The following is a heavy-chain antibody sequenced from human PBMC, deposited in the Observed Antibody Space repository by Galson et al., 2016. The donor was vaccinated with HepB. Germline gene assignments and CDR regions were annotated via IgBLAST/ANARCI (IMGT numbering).Heavy chain of an antibody. CDR2: IIPIFGTP. Sequence: SVKVSCKASGDTFNSIAISWVRQAPGEGLQWVGGIIPIFGTPTYAPNLQGRVTITADESTTTAFLHLTSLRSEDAAIYYWATALPAPSLPSGMDVWGQGTTVTGSS. CDR3: ATALPAPSLPSGMDV. D-gene: IGHD2-2*01. CDR1: GDTFNSIA. V-gene: IGHV1-69*13. J-gene: IGHJ6*02.